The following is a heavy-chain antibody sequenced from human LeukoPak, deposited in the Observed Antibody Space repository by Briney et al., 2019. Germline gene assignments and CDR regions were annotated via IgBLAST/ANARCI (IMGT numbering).Heavy chain of an antibody. CDR1: GFTFSSYE. V-gene: IGHV3-48*03. Sequence: PGGSLRLSYAASGFTFSSYEMNWVSQAPGKGLEWVSYISSSGSTIYYADSVKGRFTISRDNAKNSLYLQMNTLRAEDTAVYYCARDRHKYNYDSGGYPPYWGQGTLVTVSS. CDR3: ARDRHKYNYDSGGYPPY. CDR2: ISSSGSTI. D-gene: IGHD3-22*01. J-gene: IGHJ4*02.